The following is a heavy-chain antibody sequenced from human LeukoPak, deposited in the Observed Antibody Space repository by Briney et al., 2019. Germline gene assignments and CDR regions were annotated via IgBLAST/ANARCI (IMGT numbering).Heavy chain of an antibody. D-gene: IGHD6-19*01. V-gene: IGHV4-59*08. CDR1: GGSISSHY. CDR3: ARHSSGGIYYYYMDV. CDR2: ISYSGST. J-gene: IGHJ6*03. Sequence: SSETLSLTCTVSGGSISSHYWNWIRQPPGKGLEWIGHISYSGSTNYNPSLKSRVTISVDTSKNHYSLKLSSVTAADTAVYYCARHSSGGIYYYYMDVWGKGTTVTVSS.